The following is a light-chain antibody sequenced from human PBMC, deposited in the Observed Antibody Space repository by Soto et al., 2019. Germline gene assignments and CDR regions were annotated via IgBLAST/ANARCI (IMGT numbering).Light chain of an antibody. V-gene: IGLV2-23*02. J-gene: IGLJ3*02. CDR2: EVS. CDR1: SSYVGSYNL. Sequence: QSALTQPASVSGSPGQSITISCTGTSSYVGSYNLVSWYQQHPGKAPKLMIYEVSNRPSGVSNRFSGSKSGNTASLTISGLQAEDEADYYCCSYAGSSTWVFGGGTKLTVL. CDR3: CSYAGSSTWV.